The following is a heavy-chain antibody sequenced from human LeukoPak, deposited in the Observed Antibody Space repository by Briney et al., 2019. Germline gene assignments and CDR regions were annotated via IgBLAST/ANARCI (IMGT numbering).Heavy chain of an antibody. CDR3: AKERDSIVVVVAATWDFQH. D-gene: IGHD2-15*01. Sequence: GGSLRLSCAASGFTFSSYGMHWVRQAPGKGLEWVAVISYDGSNKYYADSVKGRFTISRDNSKNTLYLQMNSLRAEDTAVYYCAKERDSIVVVVAATWDFQHWGQGTLVTVSS. CDR2: ISYDGSNK. V-gene: IGHV3-30*18. CDR1: GFTFSSYG. J-gene: IGHJ1*01.